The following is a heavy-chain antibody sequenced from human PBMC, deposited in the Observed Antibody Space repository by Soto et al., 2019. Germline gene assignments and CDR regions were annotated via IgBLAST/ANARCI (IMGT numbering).Heavy chain of an antibody. D-gene: IGHD3-10*01. CDR2: ISGGGSTT. CDR1: GFTFSSYA. V-gene: IGHV3-23*01. J-gene: IGHJ4*02. CDR3: AKDRPCRFAGRYYTALDY. Sequence: EVQLLESGGGLVQPGGSLRLSCAASGFTFSSYAMNWVRQAPGKGLEWVSAISGGGSTTYHADSVKGRFTISRDNSKNTLDLQMNSLRAEDTAVYYCAKDRPCRFAGRYYTALDYWGQGTPVTVSS.